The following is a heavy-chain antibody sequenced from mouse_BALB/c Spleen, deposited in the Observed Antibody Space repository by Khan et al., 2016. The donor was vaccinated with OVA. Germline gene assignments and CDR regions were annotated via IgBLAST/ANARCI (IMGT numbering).Heavy chain of an antibody. Sequence: VQLKQSGAELGRPGSSVKLSCKTSGFTFTSYGIKWVKQRPGQGLEWIGYIYPGNGYTVYNEKFQGKATLTSDTSSSTAYMQLTSLTSEDSAIYFCAAAYYRNYFDYWGQGTTLTVSS. CDR1: GFTFTSYG. V-gene: IGHV1S134*01. CDR2: IYPGNGYT. CDR3: AAAYYRNYFDY. D-gene: IGHD2-14*01. J-gene: IGHJ2*01.